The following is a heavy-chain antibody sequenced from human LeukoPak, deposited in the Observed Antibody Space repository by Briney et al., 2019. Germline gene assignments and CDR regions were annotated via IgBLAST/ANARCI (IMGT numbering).Heavy chain of an antibody. CDR3: ARGGMDSSGYPYFDY. D-gene: IGHD3-22*01. CDR1: GYTFTGYY. V-gene: IGHV1-2*06. Sequence: ASVTVSCKASGYTFTGYYMDWVPQAPGQGLEWMGRINPNSGGTNYAQKFQGRVTMTRDTSISTAYMELSRLRSDDTAVYYCARGGMDSSGYPYFDYWGQGTLVTVSS. CDR2: INPNSGGT. J-gene: IGHJ4*02.